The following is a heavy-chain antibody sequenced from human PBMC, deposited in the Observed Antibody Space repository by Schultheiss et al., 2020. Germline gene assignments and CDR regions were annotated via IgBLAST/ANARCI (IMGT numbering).Heavy chain of an antibody. CDR3: ARRPAGVADDY. D-gene: IGHD6-19*01. V-gene: IGHV3-30*03. J-gene: IGHJ4*02. CDR1: GFTFSSYG. Sequence: GGSLRLSCAASGFTFSSYGMHWVRQAPGKGLEWVAVISYDGSNKYYADSVKGRFTISRDNSKNTLYLQMNSLRAEDTAVYYCARRPAGVADDYWGQGTLVTVSS. CDR2: ISYDGSNK.